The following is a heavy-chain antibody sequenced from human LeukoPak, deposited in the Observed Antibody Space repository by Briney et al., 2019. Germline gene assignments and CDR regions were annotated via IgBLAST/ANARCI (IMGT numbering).Heavy chain of an antibody. CDR1: GYSISSGYY. CDR3: AIREDFWSGSPWFDP. Sequence: SETLSLTCAVSGYSISSGYYWGWTRQPPGKGLEWIGRFYHSGSTYYNPSLKSRVTISVDTSKNQLSLKLSSVTAADTAVYYCAIREDFWSGSPWFDPWGQGTLVTVSS. D-gene: IGHD3-3*01. V-gene: IGHV4-38-2*01. CDR2: FYHSGST. J-gene: IGHJ5*02.